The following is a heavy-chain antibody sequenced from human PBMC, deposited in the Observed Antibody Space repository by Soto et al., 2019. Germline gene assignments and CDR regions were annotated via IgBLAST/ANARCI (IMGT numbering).Heavy chain of an antibody. V-gene: IGHV1-2*04. CDR2: INPNSGGT. CDR1: GYTFTGYY. J-gene: IGHJ4*02. Sequence: GGSVKVSCKASGYTFTGYYMHWVRQAPGQGLEWMGWINPNSGGTNYAQKFQGWVTMTRDTSISTAYMELSSLRSEDTAVYYCARPSGLELADIFDYWGQGTLVTVSS. D-gene: IGHD3-10*01. CDR3: ARPSGLELADIFDY.